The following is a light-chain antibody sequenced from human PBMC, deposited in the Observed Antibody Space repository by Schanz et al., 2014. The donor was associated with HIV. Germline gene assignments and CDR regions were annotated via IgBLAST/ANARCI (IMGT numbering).Light chain of an antibody. V-gene: IGKV3-20*01. CDR2: GAS. Sequence: EIVMTQSPATLSVSPGERATLSCRASQSFSSGSLAWYQHKPGQAPRLLIYGASSRANGIPARFSGAGSGTDFTLTISRLEPEDFAVYYCQHYGTSFTFGPGTKVDIK. J-gene: IGKJ3*01. CDR1: QSFSSGS. CDR3: QHYGTSFT.